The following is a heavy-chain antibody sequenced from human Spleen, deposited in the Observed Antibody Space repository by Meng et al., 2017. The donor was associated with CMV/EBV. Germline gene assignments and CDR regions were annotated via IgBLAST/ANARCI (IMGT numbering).Heavy chain of an antibody. V-gene: IGHV3-30*09. D-gene: IGHD3-16*02. CDR3: ARDWDNYRSGTAVDR. Sequence: CGLPFSSYRMNEVRQAPGKGLEWVAVISYDGSSEYYAESMKSRFAISRDNSRNTLHLQMNSLRVEDTALYFCARDWDNYRSGTAVDRWGQGTLVTVSS. CDR1: GLPFSSYR. CDR2: ISYDGSSE. J-gene: IGHJ5*02.